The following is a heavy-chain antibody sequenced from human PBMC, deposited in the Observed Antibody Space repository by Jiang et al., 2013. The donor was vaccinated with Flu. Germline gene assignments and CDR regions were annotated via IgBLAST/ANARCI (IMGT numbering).Heavy chain of an antibody. CDR1: GGTLNSYT. CDR2: IIPILNIA. V-gene: IGHV1-69*02. CDR3: ARFPRGESYDNDWP. J-gene: IGHJ5*02. D-gene: IGHD3-9*01. Sequence: GAEVKKPGSSVKISCKASGGTLNSYTISWVRQAPGQGLDWMGRIIPILNIANYAQTFEGRLSIDADKSTNTVYMEMNNLASDDTAVYYCARFPRGESYDNDWPWGQGTLVTVSS.